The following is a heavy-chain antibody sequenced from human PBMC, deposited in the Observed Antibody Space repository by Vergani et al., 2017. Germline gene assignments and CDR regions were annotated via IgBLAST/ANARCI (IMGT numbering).Heavy chain of an antibody. CDR1: GYSITNYW. D-gene: IGHD3-3*01. CDR2: IYAGDSDV. CDR3: AKTHDFSSLYSSYNWFDP. J-gene: IGHJ5*02. V-gene: IGHV5-51*03. Sequence: EVQLVQSGAEVKKPGESLKISCQGSGYSITNYWIAWVRQRPGKGLEWMGIIYAGDSDVRYSPSFQGQVTMSVDKSLSTADLQWSSLKASDTATYYCAKTHDFSSLYSSYNWFDPWGQGTQVTVSS.